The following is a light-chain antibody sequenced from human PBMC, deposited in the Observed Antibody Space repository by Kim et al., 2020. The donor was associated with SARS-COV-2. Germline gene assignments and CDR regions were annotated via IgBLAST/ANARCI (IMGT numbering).Light chain of an antibody. J-gene: IGKJ1*01. CDR3: QQSHSTPRT. CDR1: HSISSY. CDR2: AAS. V-gene: IGKV1-39*01. Sequence: ASVGDRVTITCRTSHSISSYLNWYQQKPGKAPKFLIYAASNLQSGVPSRFSGSGSGTDFTLTITSLQPEDFATYYCQQSHSTPRTFGQGTKVDIK.